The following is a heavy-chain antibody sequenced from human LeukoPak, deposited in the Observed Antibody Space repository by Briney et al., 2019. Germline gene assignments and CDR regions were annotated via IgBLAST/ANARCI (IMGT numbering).Heavy chain of an antibody. CDR3: ARVNYYDTSGYQTDY. CDR1: GFTFRSYS. CDR2: ISSSSSYI. J-gene: IGHJ4*02. Sequence: GGSLRLSCAASGFTFRSYSMNWVRQAPGKGLERVSSISSSSSYIYYAHSVRGRFTISRDNAKNSLYLQMNSLRAEDTAVYYCARVNYYDTSGYQTDYWGQGTLVTVSS. V-gene: IGHV3-21*01. D-gene: IGHD3-22*01.